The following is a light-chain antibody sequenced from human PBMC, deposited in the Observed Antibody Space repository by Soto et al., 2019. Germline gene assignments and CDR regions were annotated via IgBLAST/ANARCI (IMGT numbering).Light chain of an antibody. Sequence: QSVLTQPPSASGTPGQSVTISCSGSSSNIGGNSVNWYQHLPGTAPKLLIHRNNQRPSGVPDRFSGSKSGTSASLAISGLQSEDEADYYCSAWDDSLKGVVFAGGTKLTVL. J-gene: IGLJ2*01. CDR1: SSNIGGNS. CDR2: RNN. CDR3: SAWDDSLKGVV. V-gene: IGLV1-44*01.